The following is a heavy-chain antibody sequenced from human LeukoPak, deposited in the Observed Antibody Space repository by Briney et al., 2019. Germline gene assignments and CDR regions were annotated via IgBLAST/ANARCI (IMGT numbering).Heavy chain of an antibody. CDR1: GGSFSGYY. CDR3: APIHKKYGVPWFDP. D-gene: IGHD1-1*01. V-gene: IGHV4-34*01. J-gene: IGHJ5*02. Sequence: SETLSLTCAVYGGSFSGYYWSWIRQPPGKGLEWIGEINHSGSTNYNPSLKSRVTISVDTSKNQFSLKLSSVTAADTAVYYCAPIHKKYGVPWFDPWGQGTLVTVSS. CDR2: INHSGST.